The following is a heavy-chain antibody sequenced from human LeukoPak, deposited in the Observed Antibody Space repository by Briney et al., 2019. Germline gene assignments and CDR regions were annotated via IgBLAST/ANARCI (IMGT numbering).Heavy chain of an antibody. J-gene: IGHJ6*03. CDR1: GFTFSSYA. Sequence: PGRSLRLSCAASGFTFSSYAMHWVRQAPGKGLEWVAVISYDGSNKYYADSVKGRFTISRDNSKNTLYLQMNSLRAEDTAVYYCARAATGTAHYYYYYYMDVWGKGTTVTVSS. V-gene: IGHV3-30*04. D-gene: IGHD1-1*01. CDR2: ISYDGSNK. CDR3: ARAATGTAHYYYYYYMDV.